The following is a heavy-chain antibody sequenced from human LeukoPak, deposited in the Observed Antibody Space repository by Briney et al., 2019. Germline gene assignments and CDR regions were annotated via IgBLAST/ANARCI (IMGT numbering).Heavy chain of an antibody. Sequence: GESLKISCKGSGYSFTSYWIGCVRQMPGKGLEWMGIIYPGDSDTRYSPSFQGQVTISADKSISTAYLQWSSLKASDTGMYYCARLPGGSFYPKSDAFDIWGQGTMVTVSS. V-gene: IGHV5-51*01. D-gene: IGHD3-10*01. CDR3: ARLPGGSFYPKSDAFDI. CDR1: GYSFTSYW. CDR2: IYPGDSDT. J-gene: IGHJ3*02.